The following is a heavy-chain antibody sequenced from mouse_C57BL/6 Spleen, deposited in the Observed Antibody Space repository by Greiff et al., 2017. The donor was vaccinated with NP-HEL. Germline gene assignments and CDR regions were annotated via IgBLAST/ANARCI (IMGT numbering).Heavy chain of an antibody. J-gene: IGHJ3*01. CDR2: INPNNGGT. CDR1: GYTFTDYN. D-gene: IGHD3-3*01. V-gene: IGHV1-18*01. Sequence: EVQLQQSGPELVKPGASVKIPCTASGYTFTDYNMDWVKQSHGKSLEWIGDINPNNGGTIYNQKFKGKATLTVDKSSSTAYMELRSLTSEDTAVYYCAILGGYWGQGTLVTVSA. CDR3: AILGGY.